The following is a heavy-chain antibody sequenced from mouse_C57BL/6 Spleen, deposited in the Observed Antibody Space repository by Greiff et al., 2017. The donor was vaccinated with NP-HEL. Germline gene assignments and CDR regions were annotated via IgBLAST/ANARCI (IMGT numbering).Heavy chain of an antibody. V-gene: IGHV1-69*01. D-gene: IGHD3-3*01. Sequence: VQLQQPGAELVMPGASVKLSCKASGYTFTSYWMHWVKQRPGQGLEGIGEIDPSDSYTNYNQKFKGKSTLTVDKSSSTAYMQLSSLTSEDSAVYYCARSRDVHAMDYWGQGTSVTVSS. J-gene: IGHJ4*01. CDR3: ARSRDVHAMDY. CDR1: GYTFTSYW. CDR2: IDPSDSYT.